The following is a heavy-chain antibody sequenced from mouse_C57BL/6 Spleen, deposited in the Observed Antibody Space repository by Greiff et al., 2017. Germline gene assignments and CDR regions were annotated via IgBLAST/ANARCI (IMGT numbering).Heavy chain of an antibody. Sequence: VHVKQSGPELVKPGASVKISCKASGYSFTDYNMNWVKQSNGKSLEWIGVINPNYGTTSYNQKFKGKATLTVDQSSSTAYMQLNSLTSEDSAVYYCASRDGYYYAMDYWGQGTSVTVSS. CDR1: GYSFTDYN. CDR2: INPNYGTT. CDR3: ASRDGYYYAMDY. D-gene: IGHD2-3*01. J-gene: IGHJ4*01. V-gene: IGHV1-39*01.